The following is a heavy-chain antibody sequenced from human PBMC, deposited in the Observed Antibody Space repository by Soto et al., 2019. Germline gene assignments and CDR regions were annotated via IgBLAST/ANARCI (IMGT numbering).Heavy chain of an antibody. D-gene: IGHD3-3*01. Sequence: GGSLRLSCAASGFTFSSYSMNWVRQAPGKGLEWVSSISSSSSSIYYADSVKGRFTISRDNAKNSLYLQMNSLRAEDTALYYCAKGSRYDFWSGRGYYFDYWGHGTLVTVSS. CDR3: AKGSRYDFWSGRGYYFDY. CDR1: GFTFSSYS. CDR2: ISSSSSSI. V-gene: IGHV3-21*04. J-gene: IGHJ4*01.